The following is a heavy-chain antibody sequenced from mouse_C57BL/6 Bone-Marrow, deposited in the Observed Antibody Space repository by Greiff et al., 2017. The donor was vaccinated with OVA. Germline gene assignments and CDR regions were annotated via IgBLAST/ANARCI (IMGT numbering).Heavy chain of an antibody. CDR2: IYPGSGST. V-gene: IGHV1-55*01. CDR3: ARDSSGPWFAY. J-gene: IGHJ3*01. Sequence: VKLMESGPELVKPGASVKMSCKASGYTFTSYWITWVKQRPGQGLEWIGDIYPGSGSTNYNEKFKSKATLTVDTSSSTAYMQLSSLTSEDSAVYYCARDSSGPWFAYWGQGTLVTVSA. D-gene: IGHD3-2*02. CDR1: GYTFTSYW.